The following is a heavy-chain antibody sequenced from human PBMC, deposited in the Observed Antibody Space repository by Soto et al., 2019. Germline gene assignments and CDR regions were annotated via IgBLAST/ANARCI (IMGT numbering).Heavy chain of an antibody. CDR1: GFTFSSYG. V-gene: IGHV3-30*18. J-gene: IGHJ2*01. Sequence: VQLVESGGGVVQPGRSLRLSCAASGFTFSSYGMHWVRQAPGKGLEWVAVISYDGSNKYYADSVKGRFTISRDNSKNTLYLQMNSLRAEDTAVYYCAKETGDFWSDYWYFDLWGRGTLVTVSS. D-gene: IGHD3-3*01. CDR2: ISYDGSNK. CDR3: AKETGDFWSDYWYFDL.